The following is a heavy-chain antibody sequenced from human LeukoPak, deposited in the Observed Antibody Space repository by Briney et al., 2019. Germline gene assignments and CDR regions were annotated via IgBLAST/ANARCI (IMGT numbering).Heavy chain of an antibody. D-gene: IGHD2-21*02. CDR3: AKARSLTCGGDCYQIDY. J-gene: IGHJ4*02. CDR1: GFTFSSFA. Sequence: GGSLRLSCVASGFTFSSFAINWVRQAPVKGLEWVSGISGSGYTTYYADSVRGRFSISRDNSRNTLSLQMSSLRAEDTAVYYCAKARSLTCGGDCYQIDYWGQGTLVIVSS. V-gene: IGHV3-23*01. CDR2: ISGSGYTT.